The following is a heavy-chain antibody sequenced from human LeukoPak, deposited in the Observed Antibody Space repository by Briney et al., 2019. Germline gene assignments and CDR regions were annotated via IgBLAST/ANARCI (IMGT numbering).Heavy chain of an antibody. V-gene: IGHV4-31*11. CDR2: IYYSGST. J-gene: IGHJ2*01. D-gene: IGHD5-24*01. Sequence: PSQTLSLTCAVSGGSISSGGYSWSWIRQHPGKGLEWIGYIYYSGSTYYNPSLKSRVTISVDTSKNQFSLKLSSVTAADTAVYYCARGQEMATTRYFDLWGRGTLVTVSS. CDR1: GGSISSGGYS. CDR3: ARGQEMATTRYFDL.